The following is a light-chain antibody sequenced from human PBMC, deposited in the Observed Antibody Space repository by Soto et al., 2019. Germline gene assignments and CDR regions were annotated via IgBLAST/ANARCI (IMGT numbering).Light chain of an antibody. CDR3: PHYNSYSEA. V-gene: IGKV1-5*03. CDR2: KPS. J-gene: IGKJ1*01. CDR1: QTISSW. Sequence: IQMTHFPSPLSGSVGDRVTITCRASQTISSWLAWYQQKSGKAPKLLIYKPSTLKSGVPSRFSGSGSGTEFTLTISSLQPDDFATYYCPHYNSYSEAFGQRTKV.